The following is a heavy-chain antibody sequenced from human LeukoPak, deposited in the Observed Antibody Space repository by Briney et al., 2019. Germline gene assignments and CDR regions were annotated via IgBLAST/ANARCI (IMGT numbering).Heavy chain of an antibody. CDR1: GYTFAAYF. J-gene: IGHJ4*02. D-gene: IGHD5-24*01. V-gene: IGHV1-2*06. Sequence: ASVKVSCKASGYTFAAYFIHWVRQAPGQGLEWMGRINPNGGDTNYPQKFQGRVAITRDTSITTAYMDLSRLTSDDTAVYYCARDRYGDGFAHFDYWGQGALVTVSS. CDR3: ARDRYGDGFAHFDY. CDR2: INPNGGDT.